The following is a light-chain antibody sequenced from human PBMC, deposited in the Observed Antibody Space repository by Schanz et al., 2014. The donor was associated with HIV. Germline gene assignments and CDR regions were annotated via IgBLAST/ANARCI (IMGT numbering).Light chain of an antibody. CDR1: SSDVGSYNL. CDR2: DVS. V-gene: IGLV2-14*02. J-gene: IGLJ2*01. CDR3: SSYTRSSSVV. Sequence: QSALTQPASVSGSPGQSITISCTGTSSDVGSYNLVSWYQQHPGKAPKLMIYDVSNRPSGVSSRFSGSKSGNTASLTISGLQAEDEADYYCSSYTRSSSVVFGGGTKLTVL.